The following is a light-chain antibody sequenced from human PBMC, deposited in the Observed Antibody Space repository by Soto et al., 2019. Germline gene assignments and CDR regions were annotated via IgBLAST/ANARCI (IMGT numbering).Light chain of an antibody. Sequence: IKVYQSPSTLSATEGDRVTITCRASQRIVRWLAWYQQKPGKAPNLLIYDASTLQSGVPSRFSGSASGTEFNLTIGSLQSDDSATYYFQQYNSYSTFGQGTKVDIK. CDR3: QQYNSYST. CDR2: DAS. V-gene: IGKV1-5*01. CDR1: QRIVRW. J-gene: IGKJ1*01.